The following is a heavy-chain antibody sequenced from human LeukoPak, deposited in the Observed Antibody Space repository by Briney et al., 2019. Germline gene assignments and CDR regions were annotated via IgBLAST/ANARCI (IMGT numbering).Heavy chain of an antibody. V-gene: IGHV5-51*01. D-gene: IGHD4-23*01. Sequence: GESLKISCKGSGYSFTNYWIAWVRQMPGKGPEWMGTIYPGDSDTRYCPSFEGQITISVDKSITTAYLQWSSLKASDTAMYYCVRRTGNSFVDYWRQGTVVTVSS. J-gene: IGHJ4*02. CDR1: GYSFTNYW. CDR3: VRRTGNSFVDY. CDR2: IYPGDSDT.